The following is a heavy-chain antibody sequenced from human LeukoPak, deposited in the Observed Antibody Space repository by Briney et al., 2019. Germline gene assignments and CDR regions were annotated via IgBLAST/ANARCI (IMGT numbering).Heavy chain of an antibody. CDR2: INPTGGST. D-gene: IGHD6-6*01. CDR1: GYTFPSYF. V-gene: IGHV1-46*01. J-gene: IGHJ4*02. Sequence: ASVTVSCKASGYTFPSYFMHWVRQAPGQGLEWMGIINPTGGSTTYAQKFQGRVTMTRDTSTSTVYMELSSLRSDDTAVYYCARTAARRFDYWGQGTLVTVSS. CDR3: ARTAARRFDY.